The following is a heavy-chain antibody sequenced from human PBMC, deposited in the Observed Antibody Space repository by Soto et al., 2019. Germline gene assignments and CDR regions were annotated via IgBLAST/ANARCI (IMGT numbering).Heavy chain of an antibody. V-gene: IGHV3-23*01. D-gene: IGHD6-19*01. CDR2: ISGSGGST. CDR3: AKSRAFSSGLPDY. CDR1: GFTFSSYA. Sequence: EVQLLESGGGLVQPGGSLRLSCAASGFTFSSYAMSWVRQAPGKGLEWVSAISGSGGSTYYADSVKGRFTISRDNSKNTLYLQMNSLRAEDTAVHYCAKSRAFSSGLPDYWGQGTLVTVSS. J-gene: IGHJ4*02.